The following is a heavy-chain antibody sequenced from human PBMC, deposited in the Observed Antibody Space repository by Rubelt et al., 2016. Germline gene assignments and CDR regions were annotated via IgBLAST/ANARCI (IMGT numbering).Heavy chain of an antibody. D-gene: IGHD3-22*01. CDR2: IGAYNGNT. J-gene: IGHJ4*02. V-gene: IGHV1-18*01. CDR1: GYTFTSYG. CDR3: ARVEYYYDSSGYSDY. Sequence: QVQLVQSGAEVKKPGASVKVSCKASGYTFTSYGISWVRQAPGQGLEWMGWIGAYNGNTNYAQKLQGRVTMTTDTATRTAYMERRSLRSDDTAVYYCARVEYYYDSSGYSDYWGQGTLVTVSS.